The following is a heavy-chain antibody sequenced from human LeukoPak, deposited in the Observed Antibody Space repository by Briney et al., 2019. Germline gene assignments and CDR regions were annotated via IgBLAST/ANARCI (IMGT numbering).Heavy chain of an antibody. CDR2: FDPEDGET. CDR1: GYTLTELS. J-gene: IGHJ4*02. V-gene: IGHV1-24*01. Sequence: ASVKVSCKVSGYTLTELSMHWVRQAPGKGLEWMGGFDPEDGETIYAQKFQGRVTMTEDTSTDTAYMELSSLRSEDTAVYYCASLPQNSGSYYTVDYWGQGTLVTVSS. D-gene: IGHD1-26*01. CDR3: ASLPQNSGSYYTVDY.